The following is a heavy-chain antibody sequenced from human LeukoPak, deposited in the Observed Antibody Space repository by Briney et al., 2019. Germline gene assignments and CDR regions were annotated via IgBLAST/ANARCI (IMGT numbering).Heavy chain of an antibody. Sequence: PSETLSLTCTVSGGSISSHYWSWIRQAPGKGLEWIGYIYYSGSTNYNPSLKSRVTISVDTSKNQLSLKLSSVTAADTAMYYCARLIGDIAVSGTSWFDPWGQGTLVTVSS. CDR1: GGSISSHY. D-gene: IGHD6-19*01. CDR3: ARLIGDIAVSGTSWFDP. CDR2: IYYSGST. V-gene: IGHV4-59*11. J-gene: IGHJ5*02.